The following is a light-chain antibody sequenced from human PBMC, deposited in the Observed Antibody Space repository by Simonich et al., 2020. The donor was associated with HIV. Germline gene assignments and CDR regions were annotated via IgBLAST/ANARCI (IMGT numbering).Light chain of an antibody. Sequence: DIVMTQSPDSLAVSLGERATINCKSSQSVLYSSNNKNYLAWYQQKPGQPPKLLIYWASTRESGVPDRFSGSGSGTDFTLTISSLQAEDVAVYYCHQYYNTPRTFGHGTKVEIK. CDR1: QSVLYSSNNKNY. CDR2: WAS. CDR3: HQYYNTPRT. J-gene: IGKJ1*01. V-gene: IGKV4-1*01.